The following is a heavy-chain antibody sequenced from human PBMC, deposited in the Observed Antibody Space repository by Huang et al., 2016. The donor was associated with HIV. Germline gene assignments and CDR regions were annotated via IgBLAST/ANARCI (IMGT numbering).Heavy chain of an antibody. CDR3: ARGGLLWFGELST. V-gene: IGHV1-8*01. CDR2: MNPNSGDT. J-gene: IGHJ5*02. Sequence: QVQLVQSGAEVKKPGASVKVSCKASGYTFTNYDINWVRQATGQGLDWMGWMNPNSGDTDFAQKFQGRVTMTRNTSISPAYMKLSSLRSEDTAVYYCARGGLLWFGELSTWGQGTLVTVSS. D-gene: IGHD3-10*01. CDR1: GYTFTNYD.